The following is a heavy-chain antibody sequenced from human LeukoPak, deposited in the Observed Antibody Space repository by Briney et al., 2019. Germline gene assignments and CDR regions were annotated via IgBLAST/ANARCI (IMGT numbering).Heavy chain of an antibody. CDR1: GGSFSGYY. CDR2: INHSGST. Sequence: PSETLSLTCAVYGGSFSGYYWSWIRQPPGKGLEWIGEINHSGSTNYNPSLKSRVTISVDTSKNQSALKLSSGTAADTAVYYCASIAADNWFDPWGQGTLVTVSS. CDR3: ASIAADNWFDP. J-gene: IGHJ5*02. V-gene: IGHV4-34*01. D-gene: IGHD6-13*01.